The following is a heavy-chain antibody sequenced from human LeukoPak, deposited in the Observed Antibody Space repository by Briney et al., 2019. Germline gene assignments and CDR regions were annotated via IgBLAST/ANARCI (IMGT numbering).Heavy chain of an antibody. V-gene: IGHV4-39*01. Sequence: SETLSLTCTVSGGSISSSSYYWGWIRQPPGKGLEWIGSIYYSGSTYYNPSLKSRVTISVGTSKNQFSLKLSSVTAADTAVYYCARLYMGNYGGTTGCYFDYWGQGTLVTVSS. CDR3: ARLYMGNYGGTTGCYFDY. CDR2: IYYSGST. D-gene: IGHD4-23*01. J-gene: IGHJ4*02. CDR1: GGSISSSSYY.